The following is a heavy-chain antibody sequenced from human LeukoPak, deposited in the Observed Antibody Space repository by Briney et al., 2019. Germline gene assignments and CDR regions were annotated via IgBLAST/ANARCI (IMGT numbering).Heavy chain of an antibody. D-gene: IGHD1-26*01. J-gene: IGHJ4*02. CDR2: LYYSGDT. Sequence: YWMWIRQPPGKGLEWIGYLYYSGDTKFSPSLKSRVTISEDTSKNQASLKLRSVTAADTAVYYCARGVAGSGSTPNYWGQGTLVTVSS. CDR1: Y. V-gene: IGHV4-59*01. CDR3: ARGVAGSGSTPNY.